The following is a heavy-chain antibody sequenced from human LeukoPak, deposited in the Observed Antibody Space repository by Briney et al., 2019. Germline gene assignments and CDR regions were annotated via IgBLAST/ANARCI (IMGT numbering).Heavy chain of an antibody. J-gene: IGHJ4*02. CDR2: ISGSGGST. CDR3: AKAGVVGATPPYYFDY. Sequence: PGGSLRLSCAASGFTFSSYAMSWVRQAPGKGLEWVSAISGSGGSTYYADSVKGRFTISRDNSKNTLYLQMNSLRAEDTAVYYCAKAGVVGATPPYYFDYWGQGTLVTASS. CDR1: GFTFSSYA. D-gene: IGHD1-26*01. V-gene: IGHV3-23*01.